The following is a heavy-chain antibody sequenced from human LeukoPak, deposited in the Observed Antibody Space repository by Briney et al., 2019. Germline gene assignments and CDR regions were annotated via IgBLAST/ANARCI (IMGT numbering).Heavy chain of an antibody. CDR2: IYTSGST. V-gene: IGHV4-4*07. CDR1: GGSISSYY. CDR3: ARGRTSSTITALGYYYMDV. J-gene: IGHJ6*03. D-gene: IGHD2-2*01. Sequence: PSETLSLTCTVSGGSISSYYWSWIRQPAGKGLEWIGRIYTSGSTNYNPSLKSRVTMSVDTSKNQFSLKLSSVTAADTAVYYCARGRTSSTITALGYYYMDVWGKGTTVTVSS.